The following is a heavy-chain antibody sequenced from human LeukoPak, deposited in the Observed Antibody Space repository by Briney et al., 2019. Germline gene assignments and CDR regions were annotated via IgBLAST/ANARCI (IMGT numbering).Heavy chain of an antibody. CDR2: INNDGSNT. Sequence: GGSLRLSCAASGFTFSRYWMHWVRQAPGKGLVWVSRINNDGSNTYYADSVKGRFTISRDNAKNTLYLQMDGLRAEDTALYYCARYGTDPFDIWGLGTLVTVSS. J-gene: IGHJ3*02. CDR3: ARYGTDPFDI. V-gene: IGHV3-74*01. D-gene: IGHD4-17*01. CDR1: GFTFSRYW.